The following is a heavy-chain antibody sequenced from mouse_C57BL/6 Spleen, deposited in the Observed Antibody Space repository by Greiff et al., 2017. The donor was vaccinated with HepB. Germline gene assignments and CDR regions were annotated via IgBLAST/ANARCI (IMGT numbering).Heavy chain of an antibody. CDR1: GFTFSDYG. V-gene: IGHV5-17*01. J-gene: IGHJ2*01. D-gene: IGHD1-1*01. CDR2: ISSGSSTI. Sequence: EVKLVESGGGLVKPGGSLKLSCAASGFTFSDYGMHWVRQAPEKGLEWVAYISSGSSTIYYADTVKGRFTISSDNAKNTLFLQMTSLRSEDTAMYYCARQDYYGSHFDYWGQGTTLTVSS. CDR3: ARQDYYGSHFDY.